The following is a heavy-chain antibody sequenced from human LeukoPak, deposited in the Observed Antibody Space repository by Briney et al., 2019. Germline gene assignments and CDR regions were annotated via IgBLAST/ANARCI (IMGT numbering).Heavy chain of an antibody. J-gene: IGHJ6*02. CDR3: ARDCRWAARPDYYYYYGMDV. CDR2: IYYSGST. D-gene: IGHD6-6*01. V-gene: IGHV4-31*03. Sequence: SETLSLTCTVSGGSISSGGNYWSWIRQHPGKGLEWIGYIYYSGSTYYNPSLKSRVTISVDTSKNQFSLKLSSVTAADTAVYYCARDCRWAARPDYYYYYGMDVWGQGTTVTVSS. CDR1: GGSISSGGNY.